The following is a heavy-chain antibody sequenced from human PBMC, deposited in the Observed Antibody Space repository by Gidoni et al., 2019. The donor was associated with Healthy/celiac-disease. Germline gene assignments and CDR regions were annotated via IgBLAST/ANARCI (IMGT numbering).Heavy chain of an antibody. Sequence: QVQLVQSGAEVKQPGSSVKVSCKASGGTFSSYAISWVRQAPGQGLEWMGRIIPILGIANYAQKFQGRVTITADKSTSTAYMELSSLRSEDTAVYYCARGFRYYYDSSGYPKVEYFQHWGQGTLVTVSS. V-gene: IGHV1-69*04. CDR3: ARGFRYYYDSSGYPKVEYFQH. CDR2: IIPILGIA. J-gene: IGHJ1*01. D-gene: IGHD3-22*01. CDR1: GGTFSSYA.